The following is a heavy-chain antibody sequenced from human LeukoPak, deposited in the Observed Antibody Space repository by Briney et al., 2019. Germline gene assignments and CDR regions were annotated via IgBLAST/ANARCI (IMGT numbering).Heavy chain of an antibody. Sequence: SVKVSCKASGYTFTSYYMHWVRQAPGQGLEWMGIINPSGGSTSYAQKFQGRVTMTRDTSTSTVYMELSSLRSEAEAVDYYSAIGIAAGEDLFDYWGQGTLVTVSS. J-gene: IGHJ4*02. CDR1: GYTFTSYY. V-gene: IGHV1-46*01. CDR3: SAIGIAAGEDLFDY. D-gene: IGHD6-13*01. CDR2: INPSGGST.